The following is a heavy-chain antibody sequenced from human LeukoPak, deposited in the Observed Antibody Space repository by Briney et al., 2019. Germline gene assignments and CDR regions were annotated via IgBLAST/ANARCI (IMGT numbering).Heavy chain of an antibody. Sequence: ASVKVSCKASGYSFTTYGITWVRQAPGQGLEWVGWISPYNGNTKNAQKVQGRVTMTTDTPTTTAYMELRSLRYDDTAVYYCARGAAAGPADWWGQGTLVTVSS. CDR3: ARGAAAGPADW. CDR2: ISPYNGNT. CDR1: GYSFTTYG. D-gene: IGHD6-13*01. V-gene: IGHV1-18*01. J-gene: IGHJ4*02.